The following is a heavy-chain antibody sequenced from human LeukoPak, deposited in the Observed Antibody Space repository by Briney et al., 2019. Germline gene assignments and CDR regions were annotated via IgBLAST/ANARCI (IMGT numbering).Heavy chain of an antibody. V-gene: IGHV3-48*04. CDR1: EFSFSTYN. CDR2: ISTGSSTT. J-gene: IGHJ6*02. Sequence: GGSLRLSCAASEFSFSTYNMNWVRQAPGKGLEWVSYISTGSSTTYYADSVKGRFTISRDNAKNTLYLQMNSLRAEDTAVYYCSRDSLSSCGGDCYSGLDVWGQGTTVTVSS. CDR3: SRDSLSSCGGDCYSGLDV. D-gene: IGHD2-21*02.